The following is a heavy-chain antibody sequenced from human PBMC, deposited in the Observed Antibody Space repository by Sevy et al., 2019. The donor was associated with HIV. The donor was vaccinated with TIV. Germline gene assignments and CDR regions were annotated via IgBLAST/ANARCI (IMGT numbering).Heavy chain of an antibody. V-gene: IGHV3-23*01. J-gene: IGHJ3*02. CDR2: ISGSGGST. D-gene: IGHD2-21*01. CDR3: ATLYCGGDCDGRGSGNDAFDI. CDR1: GFTFSSYA. Sequence: GGSLRLSCAASGFTFSSYAMSWVRQAPGKGLEWVSIISGSGGSTYYADSVKGRFPISRDNSKNALHLQMNSLRAEDTAVDYCATLYCGGDCDGRGSGNDAFDIWGQGTMVTVSS.